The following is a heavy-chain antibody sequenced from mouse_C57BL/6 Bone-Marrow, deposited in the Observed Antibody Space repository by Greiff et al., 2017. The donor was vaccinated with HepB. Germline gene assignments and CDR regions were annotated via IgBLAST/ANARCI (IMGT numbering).Heavy chain of an antibody. D-gene: IGHD2-1*01. J-gene: IGHJ1*03. CDR1: EYEFPSHD. V-gene: IGHV5-2*01. Sequence: DVKLQESGGGLVQPGESLKLSCESNEYEFPSHDMSWVRKTPEKRLELVAAINSDGGSTYYPDTMERRFIISRDNTKKTLYLQMSSLRSEDTALYYCARHDYGNYWYFDVWGTGTTVTVSS. CDR2: INSDGGST. CDR3: ARHDYGNYWYFDV.